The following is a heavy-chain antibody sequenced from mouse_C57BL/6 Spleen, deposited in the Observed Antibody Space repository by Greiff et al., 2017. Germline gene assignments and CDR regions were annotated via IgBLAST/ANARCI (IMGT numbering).Heavy chain of an antibody. CDR2: IWGDGST. V-gene: IGHV2-3*01. CDR1: GFSLTSYG. J-gene: IGHJ3*02. Sequence: QVQLQQSGPGLVEPSQCLSITCTVSGFSLTSYGVSWVSQPPGKGLEWLGVIWGDGSTNYHSALISRMSISKDNSKIQVFLILNSLHTDDTATYYCANRDGYWGQGTLVTVSA. CDR3: ANRDGY.